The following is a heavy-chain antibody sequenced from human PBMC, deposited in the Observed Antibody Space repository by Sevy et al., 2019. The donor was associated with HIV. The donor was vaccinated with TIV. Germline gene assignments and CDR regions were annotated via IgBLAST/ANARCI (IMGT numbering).Heavy chain of an antibody. CDR3: AREVHIAVAGDAFDI. Sequence: ASVKVSCKASGYTFTSYGISWVRQAPGQGLEWMGWISAYNGNTNYAQKLQGRVTMTTDTSTSTAYMELRSLRSDDTAVYYCAREVHIAVAGDAFDIWGQGTMVTVSS. D-gene: IGHD6-19*01. CDR1: GYTFTSYG. J-gene: IGHJ3*02. V-gene: IGHV1-18*01. CDR2: ISAYNGNT.